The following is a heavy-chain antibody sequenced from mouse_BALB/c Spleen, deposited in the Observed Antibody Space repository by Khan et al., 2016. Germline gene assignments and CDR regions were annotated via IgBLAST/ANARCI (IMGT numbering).Heavy chain of an antibody. CDR2: ISYSGGT. CDR1: GYSITSDYA. V-gene: IGHV3-2*02. CDR3: ARRPYYFDY. Sequence: EVQLVESGPGLVKPSQSLSLTCTVTGYSITSDYAWNWIRQFPGNKLEWMGYISYSGGTSYNPSLKSRISITRDTSKNQFFLRLNSVTTEDTGTYYCARRPYYFDYWGQGTTLTVSS. J-gene: IGHJ2*01.